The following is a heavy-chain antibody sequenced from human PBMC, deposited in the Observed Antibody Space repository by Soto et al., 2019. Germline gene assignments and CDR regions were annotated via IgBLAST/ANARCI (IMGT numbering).Heavy chain of an antibody. D-gene: IGHD3-16*02. Sequence: QVQLVQSGAEVKKPGSSVKVSCKASGGTFSSYTISWVRQAPGQGLEWMGRIIPILGIANYAQKFQGRVTITADKSTSTAYMELSSLGSEATAVYYCARGIKFGGVIVADDAFDIWGQGTMVTVSS. CDR2: IIPILGIA. V-gene: IGHV1-69*02. J-gene: IGHJ3*02. CDR3: ARGIKFGGVIVADDAFDI. CDR1: GGTFSSYT.